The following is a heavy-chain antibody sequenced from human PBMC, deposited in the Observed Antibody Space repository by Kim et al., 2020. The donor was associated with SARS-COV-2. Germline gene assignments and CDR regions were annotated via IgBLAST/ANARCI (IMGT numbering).Heavy chain of an antibody. V-gene: IGHV4-34*01. D-gene: IGHD5-12*01. CDR1: GGSFSGYY. CDR2: INHSGST. J-gene: IGHJ2*01. CDR3: ANGGYNYYFDL. Sequence: SETLSLTCDVYGGSFSGYYWSWIRQPPGKGLEWIGEINHSGSTNYKPSLKSRATISVDTSKNQFSLKLSSVTTADTTVYYCANGGYNYYFDLWGRGTLVTVSS.